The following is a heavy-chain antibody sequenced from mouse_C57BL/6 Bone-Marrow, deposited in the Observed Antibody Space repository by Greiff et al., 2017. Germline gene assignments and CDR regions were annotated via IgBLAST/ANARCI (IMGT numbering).Heavy chain of an antibody. CDR1: GFTFSDYG. J-gene: IGHJ2*01. V-gene: IGHV5-17*01. CDR3: ARRRAGLYYFDY. D-gene: IGHD3-1*01. Sequence: EVKLMESGGGLVKPGGSLKLSCAASGFTFSDYGMHWVRQAPEKGLEWVAYISSGSSTIYYADKVKGRVTITRDNAKNTLFLQMTSLRSEDTAMYYCARRRAGLYYFDYWGQGTTLTVSS. CDR2: ISSGSSTI.